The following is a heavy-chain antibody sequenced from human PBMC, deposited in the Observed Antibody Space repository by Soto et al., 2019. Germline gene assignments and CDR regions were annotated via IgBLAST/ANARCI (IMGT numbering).Heavy chain of an antibody. D-gene: IGHD2-2*01. Sequence: GGSLRLSCAASGFTFKSYTMAWVRQAPGKGLEWVSYISSSGSSTSYADSVKGRFTISRDNAKNSLYLQMNSLRAEDTAVYYCAREYCSSTSCFSRLDYWGQGTLVTVSS. V-gene: IGHV3-48*04. CDR1: GFTFKSYT. CDR3: AREYCSSTSCFSRLDY. J-gene: IGHJ4*02. CDR2: ISSSGSST.